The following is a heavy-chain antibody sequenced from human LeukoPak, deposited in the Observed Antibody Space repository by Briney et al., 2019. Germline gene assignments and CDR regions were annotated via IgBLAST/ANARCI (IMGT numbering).Heavy chain of an antibody. Sequence: GGSLRLSCVASGFTFTDHPMNWVRQAPGKGLEWISYIGGDGIAFYADSVKGRFTASKDDARESMYLQMNSLRVEDTAVYYCAKDRANWAIDDWGQGTQVTVSS. V-gene: IGHV3-69-1*01. D-gene: IGHD3-16*01. CDR2: IGGDGIA. CDR1: GFTFTDHP. J-gene: IGHJ4*02. CDR3: AKDRANWAIDD.